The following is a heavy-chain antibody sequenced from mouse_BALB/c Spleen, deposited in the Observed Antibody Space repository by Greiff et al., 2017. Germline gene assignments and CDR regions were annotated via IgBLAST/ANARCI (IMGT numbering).Heavy chain of an antibody. D-gene: IGHD1-2*01. Sequence: EVKVVESGGGLVKPGGSLKLSCAASGFTFSSYAMSWVRQTPEKRLEWVASISSGGSTYYPDSVKGRFTISRDNARNILYLQMSSLRSEDTAMYYCAKFITTAQGFDYWGQGTTLTVSS. J-gene: IGHJ2*01. CDR2: ISSGGST. CDR1: GFTFSSYA. V-gene: IGHV5-6-5*01. CDR3: AKFITTAQGFDY.